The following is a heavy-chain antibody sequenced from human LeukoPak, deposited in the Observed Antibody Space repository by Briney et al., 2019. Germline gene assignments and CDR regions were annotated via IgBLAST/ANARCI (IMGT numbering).Heavy chain of an antibody. V-gene: IGHV4-39*01. CDR2: IYYSGST. Sequence: SETLSLTCTVSGGSISSSSYYWGWIRQPPGKGLEWIGSIYYSGSTYYNPSLKSRVTISADTSKNQFSLKLSSATAADTAVYYCARHLISSYYDFWGGQYYFDYWGQGTLVTVSS. CDR1: GGSISSSSYY. CDR3: ARHLISSYYDFWGGQYYFDY. D-gene: IGHD3-3*01. J-gene: IGHJ4*02.